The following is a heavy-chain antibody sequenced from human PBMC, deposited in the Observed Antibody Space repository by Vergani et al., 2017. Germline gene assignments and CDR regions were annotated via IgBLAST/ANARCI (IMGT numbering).Heavy chain of an antibody. J-gene: IGHJ4*02. CDR3: AREPGGRDIVVVVAARAFDY. V-gene: IGHV4-59*01. Sequence: QVQLQESGPGRVKPSETLSLTCTVSGGSISSYYWSWIRQPPGKGLEWIGYIYYSGSTNYNPSLKSRVTISVDTSKNQFSLKLSSVTAADTAVYYCAREPGGRDIVVVVAARAFDYWGQGTLVNVSS. CDR2: IYYSGST. CDR1: GGSISSYY. D-gene: IGHD2-15*01.